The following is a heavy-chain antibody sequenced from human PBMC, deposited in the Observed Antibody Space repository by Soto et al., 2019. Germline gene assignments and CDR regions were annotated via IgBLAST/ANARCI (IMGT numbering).Heavy chain of an antibody. D-gene: IGHD3-10*01. J-gene: IGHJ5*02. CDR1: GYTFTGYD. Sequence: ASVKVSCKASGYTFTGYDINWVRQATGQGLEWMGWMNPNSGNTGYAQKFQGRVTMTRNTSISTAYMELSSLRSEDTAVYYCARGLMVRGTTRSSWGQGTLVTVSS. CDR3: ARGLMVRGTTRSS. V-gene: IGHV1-8*01. CDR2: MNPNSGNT.